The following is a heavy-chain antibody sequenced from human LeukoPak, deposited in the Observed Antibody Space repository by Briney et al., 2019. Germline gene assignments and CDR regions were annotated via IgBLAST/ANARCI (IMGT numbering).Heavy chain of an antibody. D-gene: IGHD3-10*01. CDR3: ARITVRGVEEDY. J-gene: IGHJ4*02. V-gene: IGHV3-30-3*01. Sequence: GRSLRLSCAASGFTFSSYAIHWVRQAPGKGLEWVAVISYDGSNKYYADSAKGRFTISRDNSKNTLYLQMNSLRAEDTAVYYCARITVRGVEEDYWGQGTLVTVSS. CDR1: GFTFSSYA. CDR2: ISYDGSNK.